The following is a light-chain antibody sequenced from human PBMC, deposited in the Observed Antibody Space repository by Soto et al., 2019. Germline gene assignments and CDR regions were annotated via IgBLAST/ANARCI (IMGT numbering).Light chain of an antibody. V-gene: IGKV3-20*01. Sequence: EIVLTQSPGTLSLSPGGRATLSCRASQSVSSSYLAWYQQKPGQAPRLPIYGASSRATGIPDRFSGSGSGIDVTLTINRLEPEDFAVYYCQQYGSSPRTFGQGTKLEIK. CDR3: QQYGSSPRT. J-gene: IGKJ2*02. CDR1: QSVSSSY. CDR2: GAS.